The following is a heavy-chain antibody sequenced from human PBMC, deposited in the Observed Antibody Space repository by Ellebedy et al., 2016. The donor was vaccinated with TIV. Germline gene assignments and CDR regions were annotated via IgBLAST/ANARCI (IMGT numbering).Heavy chain of an antibody. CDR2: ISWNSGKI. CDR1: GFTFDDYT. Sequence: SLKISCAASGFTFDDYTMHWVRQVPGKGLEWVSGISWNSGKIGYADSVKGRFTISRDNAKNSLYLQMNSLTVEDTAVYYCARRYCTISRCFAASWASLDMWGQGTMVTVSS. D-gene: IGHD2-2*01. J-gene: IGHJ3*02. CDR3: ARRYCTISRCFAASWASLDM. V-gene: IGHV3-9*01.